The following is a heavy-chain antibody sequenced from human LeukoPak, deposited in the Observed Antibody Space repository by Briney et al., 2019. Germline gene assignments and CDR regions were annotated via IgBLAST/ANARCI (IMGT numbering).Heavy chain of an antibody. J-gene: IGHJ4*02. CDR1: GFTLSSYS. Sequence: GVSLRLSCVASGFTLSSYSMNWVRQAPGKGLEWVSYISSGSSTIYYADSVKGRFTISRDNAKNSLYLQMNSLRDEDTAVYYCARGRATGRSGGDYWGQGTLVTVSS. V-gene: IGHV3-48*02. D-gene: IGHD3-9*01. CDR2: ISSGSSTI. CDR3: ARGRATGRSGGDY.